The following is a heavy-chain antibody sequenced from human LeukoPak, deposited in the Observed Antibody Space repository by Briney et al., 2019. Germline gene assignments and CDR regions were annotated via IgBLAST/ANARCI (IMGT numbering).Heavy chain of an antibody. CDR1: GFSFSSYS. CDR3: ARRPVALPEKFDY. J-gene: IGHJ4*02. D-gene: IGHD4-23*01. V-gene: IGHV3-21*01. Sequence: PGGSLRLSCAASGFSFSSYSMNWVRQAPGKGLEWVSSISSSSSYIYYADSVKGRFTISRDNAKNSLYLQVNSLRAEDTAVYYCARRPVALPEKFDYWGQGTLVTVSS. CDR2: ISSSSSYI.